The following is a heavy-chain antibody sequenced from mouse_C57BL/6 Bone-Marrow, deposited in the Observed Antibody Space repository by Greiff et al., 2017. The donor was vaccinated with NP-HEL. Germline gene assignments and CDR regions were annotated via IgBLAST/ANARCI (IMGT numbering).Heavy chain of an antibody. CDR3: ARRTDYGSSHWYFDG. D-gene: IGHD1-1*01. Sequence: VQLQQSGSELRSPGSSVKLSCKDFDSEVFPIAYMSWVRQKPGHGFEWIGGILPSIGRTIYGEKFEDKATLDADTLSNTAYVELNSLTSEDSAIYYCARRTDYGSSHWYFDGWGTGTTVTVSS. CDR2: ILPSIGRT. J-gene: IGHJ1*03. CDR1: DSEVFPIAY. V-gene: IGHV15-2*01.